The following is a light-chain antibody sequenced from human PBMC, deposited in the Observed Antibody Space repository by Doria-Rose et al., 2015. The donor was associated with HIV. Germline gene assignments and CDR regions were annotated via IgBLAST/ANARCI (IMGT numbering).Light chain of an antibody. CDR2: KAS. Sequence: DIQMTQSPSTLSASVGDRVTITCRASQSIGNWLAWYQQKPGQAPKPLIYKASTLQSGVPSRFRCSGSGTEFTLTINSLQPDDFATYYCQHFDKYFSWTFGHGTKVDIK. V-gene: IGKV1-5*03. J-gene: IGKJ1*01. CDR3: QHFDKYFSWT. CDR1: QSIGNW.